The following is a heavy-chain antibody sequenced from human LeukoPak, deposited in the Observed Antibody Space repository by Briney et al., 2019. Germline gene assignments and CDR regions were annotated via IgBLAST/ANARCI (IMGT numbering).Heavy chain of an antibody. CDR3: AREGYSSATPYYFDY. D-gene: IGHD6-19*01. V-gene: IGHV3-30*04. CDR1: GFTFSSYA. CDR2: ISYDGSNK. J-gene: IGHJ4*02. Sequence: GGSLRLSCAASGFTFSSYAMHWVRQAPGKGLEWVAVISYDGSNKYYADSVKGRFTISRDNSKNTLYLQMNSLRAEDTAVYYCAREGYSSATPYYFDYWGQGTLVTVSS.